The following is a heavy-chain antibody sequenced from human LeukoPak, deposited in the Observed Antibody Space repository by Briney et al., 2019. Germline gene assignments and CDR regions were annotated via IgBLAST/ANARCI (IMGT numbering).Heavy chain of an antibody. J-gene: IGHJ4*02. Sequence: SQTLSLTCAISGDSVSSNIAAWNWIRQSPSRGLEWLGRTYYRSKWYNDYAVSVKSRIIINPDVSKNQFSLQLSSVTPEHTAVYYCAKTGDYDYVWGTYRLTDYFDSWGQGTLVTVSS. D-gene: IGHD3-16*02. CDR2: TYYRSKWYN. CDR1: GDSVSSNIAA. CDR3: AKTGDYDYVWGTYRLTDYFDS. V-gene: IGHV6-1*01.